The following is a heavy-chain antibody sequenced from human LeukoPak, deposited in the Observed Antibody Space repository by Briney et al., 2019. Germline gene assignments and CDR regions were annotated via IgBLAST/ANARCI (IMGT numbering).Heavy chain of an antibody. Sequence: GGSLRLSCAASGFTFSTYSMNWVRQAPGKGLEWVSSISSSSSYIYYADSVKGRFTISRDNARNSLYLQMNSLRAEDMAVYYCARGGGSAASGSQVRVDYMDVWGKGTTVTVSS. V-gene: IGHV3-21*01. D-gene: IGHD3-10*01. CDR1: GFTFSTYS. CDR2: ISSSSSYI. J-gene: IGHJ6*03. CDR3: ARGGGSAASGSQVRVDYMDV.